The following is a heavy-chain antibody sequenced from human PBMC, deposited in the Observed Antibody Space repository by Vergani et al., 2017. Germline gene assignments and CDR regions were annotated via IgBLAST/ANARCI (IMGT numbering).Heavy chain of an antibody. D-gene: IGHD3-22*01. V-gene: IGHV4-34*01. Sequence: QVQLQESGPGLLKPSETLSLTCAVYGGSFSGYYWSWIRQPPGKGLEWIGEINHSGSTNYNPSLKSRVTISVDTSKNQFSLKLSSVTAADTAVYYCARGKGRSGSNWFDPWGQGTLVTVSS. CDR1: GGSFSGYY. J-gene: IGHJ5*02. CDR2: INHSGST. CDR3: ARGKGRSGSNWFDP.